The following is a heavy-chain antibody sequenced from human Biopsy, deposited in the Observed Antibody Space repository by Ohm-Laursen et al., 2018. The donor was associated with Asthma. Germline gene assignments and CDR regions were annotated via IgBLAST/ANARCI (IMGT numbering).Heavy chain of an antibody. CDR1: GGTFNTYV. Sequence: SSVKVSCKSLGGTFNTYVISWVRQAPGQGLEWMGGINAFFGTTNYPQKFQDRVTITADDSTSTVYMELSSLRSEDTAVYYCARKAGSCISRTCYSLDFWGQGTLVTVSS. V-gene: IGHV1-69*01. CDR3: ARKAGSCISRTCYSLDF. J-gene: IGHJ4*02. D-gene: IGHD2-2*01. CDR2: INAFFGTT.